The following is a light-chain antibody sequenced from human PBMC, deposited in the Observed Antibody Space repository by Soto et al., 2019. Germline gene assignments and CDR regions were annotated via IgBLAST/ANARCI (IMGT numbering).Light chain of an antibody. J-gene: IGKJ1*01. CDR2: GAS. Sequence: EIVLTQSPGTLSLSPGERATLSCRASQSVSSSYLAWYQQKPGQAPRLLIYGASSRATGIPDRFSGSGSGTAFTLTISRLEPEDFAVYYCQQYGSSRWTFGQGTNVEIK. CDR1: QSVSSSY. CDR3: QQYGSSRWT. V-gene: IGKV3-20*01.